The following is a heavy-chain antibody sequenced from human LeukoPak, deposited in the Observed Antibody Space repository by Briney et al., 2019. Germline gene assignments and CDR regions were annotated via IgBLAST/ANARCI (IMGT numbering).Heavy chain of an antibody. CDR1: GGSISSSSYY. CDR2: IYYSGST. V-gene: IGHV4-39*07. Sequence: SETLSLTCTVSGGSISSSSYYWGWIRQPPGKGLEWIGSIYYSGSTYYNPSLKSRVTISVDTSKNQFSLKLSSVTAADTAVYYCARGRTIAARLHYYYYMDVWGKGTTVTVSS. D-gene: IGHD6-6*01. J-gene: IGHJ6*03. CDR3: ARGRTIAARLHYYYYMDV.